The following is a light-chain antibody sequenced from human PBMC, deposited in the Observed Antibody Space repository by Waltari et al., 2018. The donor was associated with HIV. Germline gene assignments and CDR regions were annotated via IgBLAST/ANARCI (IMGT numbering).Light chain of an antibody. CDR3: CSYTGTYTLL. V-gene: IGLV2-11*01. Sequence: QSALTQPRSVSGSPGQSVTISCTGTRSDAGDYNYVSWYQQHPGKAPKVMIYDVTKRPSGVPDRFSGSKSGNTASLTISGLQAEDEADYYCCSYTGTYTLLFGGGTKLTVL. J-gene: IGLJ3*02. CDR1: RSDAGDYNY. CDR2: DVT.